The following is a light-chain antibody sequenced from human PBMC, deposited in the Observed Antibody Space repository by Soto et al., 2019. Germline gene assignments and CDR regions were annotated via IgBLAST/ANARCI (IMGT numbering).Light chain of an antibody. CDR1: QSLSTSS. J-gene: IGKJ1*01. V-gene: IGKV3-20*01. Sequence: EMVLTQSPGTLSLSPGDRLTLSCRTSQSLSTSSFACYQQQPGQAPSLLIYAASTRAPGTQDRFSGSGPGTDFPLTVSRLEPEDFAVYYCQQYGRSVGFGQGTKVDIK. CDR3: QQYGRSVG. CDR2: AAS.